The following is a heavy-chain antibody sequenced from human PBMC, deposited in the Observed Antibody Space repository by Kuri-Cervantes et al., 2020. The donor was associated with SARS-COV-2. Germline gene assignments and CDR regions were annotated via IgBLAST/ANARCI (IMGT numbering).Heavy chain of an antibody. V-gene: IGHV4-38-2*01. Sequence: SETLSLTCAVSGYSISSGYYWGWIRQPPGKGLEWIGSIYHSGSTYYNPSLKSRVTISVDTSKNQFSLKLSSVTAADTAVYYCARVVLMPGEQEFDYWGQGTLVTVSS. CDR3: ARVVLMPGEQEFDY. CDR2: IYHSGST. J-gene: IGHJ4*02. CDR1: GYSISSGYY. D-gene: IGHD2-8*01.